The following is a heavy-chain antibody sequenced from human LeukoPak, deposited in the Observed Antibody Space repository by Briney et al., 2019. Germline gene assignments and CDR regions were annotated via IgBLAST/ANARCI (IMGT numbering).Heavy chain of an antibody. J-gene: IGHJ1*01. CDR3: ARVSSSWYGHYFQH. V-gene: IGHV4-30-2*01. CDR2: IYHSGST. Sequence: PSQTLSLTCTVSGGSISSGGYSWSWIRQPPGKGLEWIGYIYHSGSTYYNPFLKSRVTISVDRSKNQFSLKLSSVTAADTAVYYCARVSSSWYGHYFQHWGQGTLVTVSS. D-gene: IGHD6-13*01. CDR1: GGSISSGGYS.